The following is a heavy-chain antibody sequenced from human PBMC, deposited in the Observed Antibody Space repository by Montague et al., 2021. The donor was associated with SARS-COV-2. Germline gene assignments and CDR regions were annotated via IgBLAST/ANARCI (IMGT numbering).Heavy chain of an antibody. CDR3: ARGSGWMGNAFDI. D-gene: IGHD6-19*01. Sequence: SETLSLTCTVSGGSISSYYWSWIRQPPGKGLEWIGYIYYSGSTNYNPSPKIRVTISVDTSKNQFSLTLSSVTAADTAVYYCARGSGWMGNAFDIWGQGAMVTVSS. V-gene: IGHV4-59*01. CDR1: GGSISSYY. CDR2: IYYSGST. J-gene: IGHJ3*02.